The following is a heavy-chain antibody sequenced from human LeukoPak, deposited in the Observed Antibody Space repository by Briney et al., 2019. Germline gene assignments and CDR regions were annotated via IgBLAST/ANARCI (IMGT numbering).Heavy chain of an antibody. CDR1: HGSIRGYY. CDR3: AGSEEWDRGFAGY. CDR2: IHYSGST. Sequence: PSETLSLTCPVSHGSIRGYYWRWLRQPPGKGLEWIGFIHYSGSTNYTPSLKSRVTISVDTSKNQFSLKLTSVTAADTAVYYCAGSEEWDRGFAGYWGQGTLITVSS. J-gene: IGHJ4*02. D-gene: IGHD1-26*01. V-gene: IGHV4-59*01.